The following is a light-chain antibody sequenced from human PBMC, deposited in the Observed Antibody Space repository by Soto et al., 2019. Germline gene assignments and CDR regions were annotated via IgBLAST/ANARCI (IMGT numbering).Light chain of an antibody. CDR2: DTF. J-gene: IGKJ1*01. V-gene: IGKV1-39*01. Sequence: DIQMTQSPSSLSASLGDRVTITCRPSESIRNELNWFQQRPGKAPRLLIYDTFTLQSGVPSRFSGSVSGTEFSLTIXXXXAGDSAIYYCQQSFTTPWTFGQGTKVEI. CDR3: QQSFTTPWT. CDR1: ESIRNE.